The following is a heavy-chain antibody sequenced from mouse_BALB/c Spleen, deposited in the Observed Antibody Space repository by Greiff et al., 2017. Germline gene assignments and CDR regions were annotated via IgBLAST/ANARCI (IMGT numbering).Heavy chain of an antibody. CDR3: ARPFYYGSSPFAY. D-gene: IGHD1-1*01. CDR1: GFNIKDTY. V-gene: IGHV14-3*02. Sequence: EVHLQQSGAELVKPGASVKLSCTASGFNIKDTYMHWVKQRPEQGLEWIGRIDPANGNTKYDPKFQGKATITADTSSNTAYLQLSSLTSEDTAVYYCARPFYYGSSPFAYWGQGTLVTVSA. J-gene: IGHJ3*01. CDR2: IDPANGNT.